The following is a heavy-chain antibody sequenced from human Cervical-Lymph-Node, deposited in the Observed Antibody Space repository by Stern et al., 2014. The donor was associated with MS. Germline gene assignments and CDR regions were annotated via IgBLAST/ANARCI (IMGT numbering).Heavy chain of an antibody. Sequence: EVQLVESGGGLVKPGGSLRLSCAASGFTFSSYSMNWVRQAPGKGLEWVSSISSSSSYIYYADSVKGRFTISRDNAKNSLYLQMNSLRAEDTAVYYCARDYEEGHSSGYRYYYYYGMDVWGQGTTVTVSS. CDR2: ISSSSSYI. CDR1: GFTFSSYS. V-gene: IGHV3-21*01. CDR3: ARDYEEGHSSGYRYYYYYGMDV. J-gene: IGHJ6*02. D-gene: IGHD3-22*01.